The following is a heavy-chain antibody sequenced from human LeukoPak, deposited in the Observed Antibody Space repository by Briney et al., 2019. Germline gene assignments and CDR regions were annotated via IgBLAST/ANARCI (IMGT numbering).Heavy chain of an antibody. CDR1: GFTFSSYA. J-gene: IGHJ4*02. CDR2: ISNSGVST. D-gene: IGHD6-19*01. V-gene: IGHV3-23*01. Sequence: GGSLRLSCAASGFTFSSYAMNWVRQAPRKGLEWVSGISNSGVSTDYADSVKGRFTISRDNFKNTLYLQMNSLRAEDTAVYYCAKGVFGSGWPNWGQGTLVTVSS. CDR3: AKGVFGSGWPN.